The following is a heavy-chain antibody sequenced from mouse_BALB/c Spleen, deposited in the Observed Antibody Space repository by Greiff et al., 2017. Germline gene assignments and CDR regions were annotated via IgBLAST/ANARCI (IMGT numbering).Heavy chain of an antibody. CDR1: GYTFTSYY. Sequence: QVQLQQPGAELVKPGASVKLSCKASGYTFTSYYMYWVKQRPGQGLEWIGGINPSNGGTNFNEKFKSKATLTVDKSSSTAYMQLSSLTSEDSAVYYGTSHITTVVATDYFDYWGQGTTLTVSS. CDR2: INPSNGGT. J-gene: IGHJ2*01. V-gene: IGHV1S81*02. D-gene: IGHD1-1*01. CDR3: TSHITTVVATDYFDY.